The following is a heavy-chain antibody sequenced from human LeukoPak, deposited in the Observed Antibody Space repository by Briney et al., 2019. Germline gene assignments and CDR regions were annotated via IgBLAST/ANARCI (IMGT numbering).Heavy chain of an antibody. Sequence: ASVKVSCKASGYTFTGYYMHWVRQAPGQGLEWMGWMNPNSGNTGYAQKFQGRVTMTRNTSISTAYMELSSLRSEDTAVYYCASMYYYDSSDAFDIWGQGTMVTVSS. CDR3: ASMYYYDSSDAFDI. CDR2: MNPNSGNT. CDR1: GYTFTGYY. V-gene: IGHV1-8*02. D-gene: IGHD3-22*01. J-gene: IGHJ3*02.